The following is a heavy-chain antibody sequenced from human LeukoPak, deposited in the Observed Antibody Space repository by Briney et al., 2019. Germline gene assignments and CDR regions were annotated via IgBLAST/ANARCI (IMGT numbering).Heavy chain of an antibody. CDR2: IYTSGST. D-gene: IGHD3-16*01. CDR1: GGSISSGSYY. V-gene: IGHV4-61*02. Sequence: PSQTLSLTCTFSGGSISSGSYYWIWLRQPAGEGREWIGRIYTSGSTNYNPSLKSRVTVSVDTSKNQFSLKLSSVTAADTAVYYCARGHMITFGGVSPGFDYWGQGTLVTVSS. J-gene: IGHJ4*02. CDR3: ARGHMITFGGVSPGFDY.